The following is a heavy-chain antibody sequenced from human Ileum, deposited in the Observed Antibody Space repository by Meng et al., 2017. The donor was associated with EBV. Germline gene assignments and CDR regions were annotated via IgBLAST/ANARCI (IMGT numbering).Heavy chain of an antibody. CDR1: GGSITSYSYY. CDR3: ARRDTAWFDP. Sequence: LPLQEPDPGLVKPSETLSLTCSVSGGSITSYSYYWGWIRQPPGKGLEWIATIYHTGSTYYNPSLKSRVTISVDTSKNEFSLKVTSVTAADTALYYCARRDTAWFDPWGRGTLVTVSS. V-gene: IGHV4-39*01. D-gene: IGHD2-21*02. CDR2: IYHTGST. J-gene: IGHJ5*02.